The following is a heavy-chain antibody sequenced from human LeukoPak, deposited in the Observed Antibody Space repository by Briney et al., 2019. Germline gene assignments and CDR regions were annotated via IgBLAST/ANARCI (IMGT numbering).Heavy chain of an antibody. CDR2: ISSSSSTI. Sequence: GGSLRLSCAASGFTVDSNYLSWVRQAPGKGLEWVSYISSSSSTIYYADSVKGRFTISRDNAKNSLYLQMNSLRDEDTAVYYCARDCIPAAIGWFDPWGQGTLVTVSS. J-gene: IGHJ5*02. CDR3: ARDCIPAAIGWFDP. V-gene: IGHV3-48*02. D-gene: IGHD2-2*01. CDR1: GFTVDSNY.